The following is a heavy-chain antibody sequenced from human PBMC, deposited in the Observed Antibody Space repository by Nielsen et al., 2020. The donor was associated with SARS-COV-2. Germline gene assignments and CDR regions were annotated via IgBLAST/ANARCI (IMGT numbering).Heavy chain of an antibody. CDR2: IYHSGST. V-gene: IGHV4-30-2*01. J-gene: IGHJ4*02. CDR1: GGSISSGGYS. CDR3: ARASYGDYGEMDY. D-gene: IGHD4-17*01. Sequence: SQTLSLTCAVSGGSISSGGYSWSWIRQPPGKGLEWIGYIYHSGSTYYNPSLKSRVTISVDRSKNQFSLKLSSVTAADTAVYYCARASYGDYGEMDYWGQGTLVTVSS.